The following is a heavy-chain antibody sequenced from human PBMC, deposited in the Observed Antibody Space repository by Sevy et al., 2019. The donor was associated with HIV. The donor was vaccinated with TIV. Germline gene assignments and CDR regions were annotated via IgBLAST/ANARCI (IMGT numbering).Heavy chain of an antibody. Sequence: GGSLRLSCAASGFTFSSYWMSWVRQAPVKGLEWVANIKQDGSEKYYVDSVKGRFTISRDNAKNSLYLQMNSLRAEDTAVYYCAREVKGYYDSSGYGRFDPWGQGTLVTVSS. D-gene: IGHD3-22*01. J-gene: IGHJ5*02. CDR3: AREVKGYYDSSGYGRFDP. CDR1: GFTFSSYW. V-gene: IGHV3-7*03. CDR2: IKQDGSEK.